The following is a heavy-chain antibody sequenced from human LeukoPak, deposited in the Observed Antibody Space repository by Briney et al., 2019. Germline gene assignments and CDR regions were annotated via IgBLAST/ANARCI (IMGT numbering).Heavy chain of an antibody. CDR2: INHSGST. D-gene: IGHD5-18*01. J-gene: IGHJ6*02. Sequence: SETLSLTCAVYGGSFSGYYWSWIRQPPGKGLEWIGEINHSGSTNYNPSLKSRVTKSVDTSKNQFSLKLSSVTAADTAVYYCARAGYSYGYDGMDVWGQGTTVTVSS. CDR3: ARAGYSYGYDGMDV. CDR1: GGSFSGYY. V-gene: IGHV4-34*01.